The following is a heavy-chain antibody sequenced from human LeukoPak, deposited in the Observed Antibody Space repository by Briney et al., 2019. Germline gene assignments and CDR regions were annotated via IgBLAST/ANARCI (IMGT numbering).Heavy chain of an antibody. CDR2: ISSSSSYI. D-gene: IGHD3-10*01. CDR3: ARDLLLWFGESKLFDY. Sequence: GGSLRLSCAASGFTFSSYSMNWVRQAPGKGLEWVSSISSSSSYIYYADSAKGRFTISRDNAKNSLYLQMNSLRAEDTAVYYCARDLLLWFGESKLFDYWGQGTLVTVSS. V-gene: IGHV3-21*01. J-gene: IGHJ4*02. CDR1: GFTFSSYS.